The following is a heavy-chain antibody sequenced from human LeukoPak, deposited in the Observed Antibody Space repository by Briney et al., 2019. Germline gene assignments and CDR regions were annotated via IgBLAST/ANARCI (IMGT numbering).Heavy chain of an antibody. CDR3: ASTTYMTPFFDY. V-gene: IGHV1-69*05. CDR2: IIPIFGTA. D-gene: IGHD1-1*01. CDR1: GGTFSSYA. Sequence: SVKVSCKASGGTFSSYAISWVRQAPGQGLEWMGGIIPIFGTANYAQKFQGRVTITTDESTSTAYMELSSLRSEDTAVYYCASTTYMTPFFDYWGQGTLVTVSS. J-gene: IGHJ4*02.